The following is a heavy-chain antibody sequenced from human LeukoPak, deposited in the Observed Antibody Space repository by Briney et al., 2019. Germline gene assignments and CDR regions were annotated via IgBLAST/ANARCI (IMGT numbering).Heavy chain of an antibody. CDR3: AKELAAVGVPSFDS. Sequence: AGGSLRLSCVASGFIFSSYAMNWVRQTPGKGLEWVSGIRSTGGGTYYADSVKGRFTISRDNSKNTLYLQMNSLGAEDTAVYYCAKELAAVGVPSFDSWGQGTLVTVSS. CDR2: IRSTGGGT. J-gene: IGHJ4*02. V-gene: IGHV3-23*01. D-gene: IGHD6-13*01. CDR1: GFIFSSYA.